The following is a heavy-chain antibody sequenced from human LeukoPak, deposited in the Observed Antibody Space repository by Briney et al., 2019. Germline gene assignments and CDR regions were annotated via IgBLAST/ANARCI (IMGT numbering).Heavy chain of an antibody. D-gene: IGHD3-22*01. V-gene: IGHV3-30*18. CDR3: AKSFYDSGGYYGIIDY. CDR2: ISYDGTHK. Sequence: GGSLRLSCAASGFTFNSYSMFWVRQVPGKGLEWVSVISYDGTHKYYADSVKGRITISRDNSKNTLHLQMDGLRVEDAALYYCAKSFYDSGGYYGIIDYWGQGTLVTVSS. J-gene: IGHJ4*02. CDR1: GFTFNSYS.